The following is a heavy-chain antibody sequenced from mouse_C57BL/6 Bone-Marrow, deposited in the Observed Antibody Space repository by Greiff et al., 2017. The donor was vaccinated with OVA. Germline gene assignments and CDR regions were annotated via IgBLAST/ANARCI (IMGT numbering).Heavy chain of an antibody. D-gene: IGHD2-4*01. CDR1: GYTFTDYY. CDR3: AIVYYDYDYAMDY. J-gene: IGHJ4*01. Sequence: EVQLQQSGPELVKPGASVKISCKASGYTFTDYYMNWVKQSHGKSLEWIGDINPNNGGTSYNQKFKGKATLTVDKSSSTAYMELRSLTSEDSAVYYCAIVYYDYDYAMDYWGQGTSVTVSS. V-gene: IGHV1-26*01. CDR2: INPNNGGT.